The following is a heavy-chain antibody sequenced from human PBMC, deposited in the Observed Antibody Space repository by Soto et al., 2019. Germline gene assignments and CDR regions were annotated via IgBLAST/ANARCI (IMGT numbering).Heavy chain of an antibody. J-gene: IGHJ4*02. CDR2: IFPDDSDT. D-gene: IGHD3-16*01. V-gene: IGHV5-51*01. CDR3: VRLGSILINSYGGPPGY. CDR1: GYDFSRHW. Sequence: PGESLKISCEAFGYDFSRHWVGWVRQMPGKDLQWLGIIFPDDSDTRYSPSFQGQVTLSVDKSTATAYLRWTNLEASDTAMYYCVRLGSILINSYGGPPGYWGQGTRVTVSS.